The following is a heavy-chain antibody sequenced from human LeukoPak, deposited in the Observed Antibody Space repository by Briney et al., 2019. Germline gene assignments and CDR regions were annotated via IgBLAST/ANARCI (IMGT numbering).Heavy chain of an antibody. J-gene: IGHJ3*02. V-gene: IGHV5-51*01. Sequence: GESLKISCKGPGYSFTTYWIGWVRQMPGKGLEWMGIIYPGDSDTRYSPSFQGQVTISADKSISTAYLQWSSLKASDTAMYYCARPAVVAAFDAFDIWGQGTMVTVSS. CDR2: IYPGDSDT. CDR1: GYSFTTYW. CDR3: ARPAVVAAFDAFDI. D-gene: IGHD2-15*01.